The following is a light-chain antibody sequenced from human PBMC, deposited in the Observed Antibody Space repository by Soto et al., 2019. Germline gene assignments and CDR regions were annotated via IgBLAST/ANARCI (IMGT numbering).Light chain of an antibody. CDR2: YDS. CDR3: QVWDSSSDHVV. V-gene: IGLV3-21*04. J-gene: IGLJ2*01. CDR1: NIGSES. Sequence: SYELTKPPSVSVAPGKTARITCGGNNIGSESVHWYQQKPGQAPVLVIYYDSNRPSGIPERFSGSNSGNTATLTISRVEAGDEADYYCQVWDSSSDHVVFGGGTKLTVL.